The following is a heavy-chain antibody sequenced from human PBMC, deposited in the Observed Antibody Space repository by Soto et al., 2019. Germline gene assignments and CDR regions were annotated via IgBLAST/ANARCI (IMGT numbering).Heavy chain of an antibody. Sequence: HGESLKISCEGSGYRFIDYYIGWVRQMPGKGLEWMGIIYPRDSDPRYSPSFQGQVTISADESISTAYLQWSSLKASDTAIYYCARHLSGSSGRSFAFDIWGQGTMVTVSS. CDR1: GYRFIDYY. D-gene: IGHD1-26*01. CDR2: IYPRDSDP. CDR3: ARHLSGSSGRSFAFDI. V-gene: IGHV5-51*01. J-gene: IGHJ3*02.